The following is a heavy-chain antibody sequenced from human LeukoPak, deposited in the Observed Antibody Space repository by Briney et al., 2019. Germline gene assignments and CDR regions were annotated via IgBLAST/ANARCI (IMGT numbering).Heavy chain of an antibody. Sequence: SETLSLTCAVSGYSINSFYYWGWSRQPPGKGLEWIASISHRGSTYYNLSLKSRVTISCDTVKNQLSLKVNSVPAADTAVYYCARELGGSYGEYYFDYWGQGTLVSDSS. J-gene: IGHJ4*02. CDR2: ISHRGST. CDR1: GYSINSFYY. CDR3: ARELGGSYGEYYFDY. D-gene: IGHD1-26*01. V-gene: IGHV4-38-2*02.